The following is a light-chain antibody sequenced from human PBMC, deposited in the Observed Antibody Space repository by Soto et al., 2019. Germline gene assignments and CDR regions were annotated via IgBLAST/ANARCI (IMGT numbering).Light chain of an antibody. J-gene: IGKJ1*01. Sequence: EVGLTQSPGIMYLSPGDRATLSCRASQTVGRSYLSWYHQKPGQAPRLLLFGTSTRATDIPDRFSGGGSGTEFTLNISSLDPEDFAVYYCQKYDSTPPWTFGQGTKVDIK. CDR1: QTVGRSY. CDR2: GTS. CDR3: QKYDSTPPWT. V-gene: IGKV3-20*01.